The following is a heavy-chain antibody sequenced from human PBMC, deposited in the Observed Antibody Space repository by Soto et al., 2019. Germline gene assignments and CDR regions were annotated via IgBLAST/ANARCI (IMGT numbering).Heavy chain of an antibody. CDR1: GGSISSYY. CDR3: ARHECSSTSCYGGFDP. CDR2: IYYSGST. Sequence: QVQLQESGPGLVKPSETLSLTCTVSGGSISSYYWSWIRQPPGKGLEWIGYIYYSGSTNYNPSLKSRVTLSVDTSKNQFSLKLSSVTAADTAVYYCARHECSSTSCYGGFDPWGQGTLVTVSS. J-gene: IGHJ5*02. V-gene: IGHV4-59*08. D-gene: IGHD2-2*01.